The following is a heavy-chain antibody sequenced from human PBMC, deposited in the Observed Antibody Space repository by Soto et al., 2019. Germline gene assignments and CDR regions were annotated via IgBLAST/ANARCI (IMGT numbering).Heavy chain of an antibody. CDR2: IYYSGST. J-gene: IGHJ4*02. CDR1: GGSISSYY. CDR3: AREDPNKPHYFDY. V-gene: IGHV4-59*01. Sequence: SETLSLTCTVSGGSISSYYWSWIRQPPGKGLEWIGYIYYSGSTNYNPSLKSRVTISVDTSKNQFSLKLSSVTAADTAVYYCAREDPNKPHYFDYWGQGTLVTVSS.